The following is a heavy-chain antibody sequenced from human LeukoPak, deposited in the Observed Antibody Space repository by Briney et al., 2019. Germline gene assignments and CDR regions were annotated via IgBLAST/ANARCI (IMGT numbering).Heavy chain of an antibody. CDR1: GYTFTSYG. D-gene: IGHD6-13*01. Sequence: ASVKVSCKASGYTFTSYGISWVRQAPGQGLEWMGWISAYNGNTNYAQKLQGRVTMTTDTSTSTAYMELRSLRSEDTAVYYCARPRPAAAAGFHDAFDIWGQGTMVTVSS. CDR3: ARPRPAAAAGFHDAFDI. J-gene: IGHJ3*02. CDR2: ISAYNGNT. V-gene: IGHV1-18*01.